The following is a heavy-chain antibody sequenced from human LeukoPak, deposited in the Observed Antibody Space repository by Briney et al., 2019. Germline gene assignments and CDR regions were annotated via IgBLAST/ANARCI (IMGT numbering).Heavy chain of an antibody. V-gene: IGHV4-59*08. CDR1: GGSISSYY. J-gene: IGHJ4*02. CDR3: ARHPDSVAGFDY. Sequence: SETLSLTCTVSGGSISSYYWSWIRQPPGKGLEWIGYMYYSGITNYNPSLKSRVTISVDTSKNQFSLELTSVTAADTAVYYCARHPDSVAGFDYWGQGTLVTVSS. CDR2: MYYSGIT. D-gene: IGHD3-16*01.